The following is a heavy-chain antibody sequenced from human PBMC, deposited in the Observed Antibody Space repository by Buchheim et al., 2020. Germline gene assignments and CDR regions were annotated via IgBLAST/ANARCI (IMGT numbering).Heavy chain of an antibody. V-gene: IGHV3-30*14. Sequence: QVQLVESGGGVVQPGRSLRLSCAASGFTFSSYALHWVRQAPGKGLEWVAVISYDGINKYYADSVKVRFPISRANSKNTLYLQMNSLRAEDTAVYYCARDRYDDFWSGYRYNWFDPWGQGTL. CDR3: ARDRYDDFWSGYRYNWFDP. CDR1: GFTFSSYA. J-gene: IGHJ5*02. CDR2: ISYDGINK. D-gene: IGHD3-3*01.